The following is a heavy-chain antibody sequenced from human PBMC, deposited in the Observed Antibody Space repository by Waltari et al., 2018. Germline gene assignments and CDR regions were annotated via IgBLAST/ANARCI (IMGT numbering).Heavy chain of an antibody. CDR3: ARDPSGSYPGDH. V-gene: IGHV3-53*01. J-gene: IGHJ4*02. CDR2: IYRGGST. CDR1: GFTVSTNY. D-gene: IGHD1-26*01. Sequence: EVQLVESGGGLIQPGGSLRLSCAASGFTVSTNYMTWVRQAPGKGLEWLSVIYRGGSTYYADSVKGRFTISRDNSKNTLYLQMNSLRAEDTAVYYCARDPSGSYPGDHWGQGTLVTVSS.